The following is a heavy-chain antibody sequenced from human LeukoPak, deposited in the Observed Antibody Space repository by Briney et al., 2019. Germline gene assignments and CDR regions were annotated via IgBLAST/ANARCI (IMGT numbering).Heavy chain of an antibody. V-gene: IGHV3-48*03. Sequence: GGSLRLSCAASEFTFSSYELNWVRQAPGKGLEWVSYISSSGNTISYADSVKGRFTISRDNAKNSLYLQVNSLRAEDTAVYYCARGPSIAARYDAFDIWGQATMVTVSS. J-gene: IGHJ3*02. CDR3: ARGPSIAARYDAFDI. CDR2: ISSSGNTI. CDR1: EFTFSSYE. D-gene: IGHD6-6*01.